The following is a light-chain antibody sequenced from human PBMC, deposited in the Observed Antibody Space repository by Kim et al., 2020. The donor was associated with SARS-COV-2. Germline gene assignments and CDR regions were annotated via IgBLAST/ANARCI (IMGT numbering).Light chain of an antibody. CDR1: QNILYNSNNKNY. CDR3: HQYYTPPYT. V-gene: IGKV4-1*01. Sequence: RATINCKSSQNILYNSNNKNYLAWYQQKPGQPPKLLFSWASTRESGVPDRFSGSGSGTDFTLTIGSLQAEDVTVYYCHQYYTPPYTFGQGTKLEI. J-gene: IGKJ2*01. CDR2: WAS.